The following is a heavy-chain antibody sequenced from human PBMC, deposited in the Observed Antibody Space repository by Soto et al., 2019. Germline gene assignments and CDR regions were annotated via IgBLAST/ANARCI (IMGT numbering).Heavy chain of an antibody. CDR2: IYPGDSET. CDR1: GGNVIKYW. Sequence: QPISGRGSGGNVIKYWCGWVRQKQGKGLEWMGIIYPGDSETKYSPSFQGQVTISADKSISTAYLQWSRLKAPDTAMYYCARQGSYYNSKSFGYWGQGTLVTVSS. CDR3: ARQGSYYNSKSFGY. V-gene: IGHV5-51*01. J-gene: IGHJ4*02. D-gene: IGHD3-10*01.